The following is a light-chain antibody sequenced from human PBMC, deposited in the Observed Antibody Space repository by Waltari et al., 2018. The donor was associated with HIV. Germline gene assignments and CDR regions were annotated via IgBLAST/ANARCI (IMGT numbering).Light chain of an antibody. Sequence: EIVLTQTPLSPPVTLGQPASISCWSSQSLVHTDGDTYLSWLHQRPGTPPRLLIEKISNRFSGVPDRFSGRGAGTDFTLNISRVEAEEAGVYYCSQPTNIPLTFGQGTKVEIK. CDR2: KIS. CDR3: SQPTNIPLT. J-gene: IGKJ4*01. CDR1: QSLVHTDGDTY. V-gene: IGKV2-24*01.